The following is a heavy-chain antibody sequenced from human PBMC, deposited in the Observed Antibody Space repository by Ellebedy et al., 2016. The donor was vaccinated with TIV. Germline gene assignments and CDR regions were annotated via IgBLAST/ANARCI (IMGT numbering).Heavy chain of an antibody. Sequence: GESLKISCAASGFTFTTYWMSWVRQAPGKGLEWVANMNQVGSEKYYVDSVKGRFTISRDNAQNSLYLHMNSLRAEDTAVYYCARGRSFNWGQGTLVTVSS. J-gene: IGHJ4*02. D-gene: IGHD3-10*01. CDR2: MNQVGSEK. V-gene: IGHV3-7*03. CDR1: GFTFTTYW. CDR3: ARGRSFN.